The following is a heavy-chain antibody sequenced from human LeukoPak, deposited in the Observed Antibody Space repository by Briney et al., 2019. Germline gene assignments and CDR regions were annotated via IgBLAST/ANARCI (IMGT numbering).Heavy chain of an antibody. Sequence: GGSLRLSCAASGFTFSSYSMNWVRQAPGKGLEWISYISSSSSAIYYADSVKGRTTISRDNAKNSLYLQMNSLRDEDTAVYYCVRDHYYSFDYWGQGTLVTVSS. D-gene: IGHD2/OR15-2a*01. J-gene: IGHJ4*02. CDR2: ISSSSSAI. CDR1: GFTFSSYS. V-gene: IGHV3-48*02. CDR3: VRDHYYSFDY.